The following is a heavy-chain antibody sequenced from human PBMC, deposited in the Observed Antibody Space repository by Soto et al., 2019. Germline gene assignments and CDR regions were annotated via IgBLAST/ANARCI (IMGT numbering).Heavy chain of an antibody. Sequence: GGSLRLSCAASGFTVSSNYMSWVRQAPGKGLEWVSVIYSGGSTYYADSVKGRLTISRDNSKNTLYLQMNSLRAEDTAVYYCARAIMIFGAVDYWGQGTLVTVSS. CDR2: IYSGGST. CDR3: ARAIMIFGAVDY. CDR1: GFTVSSNY. V-gene: IGHV3-53*01. D-gene: IGHD3-3*01. J-gene: IGHJ4*02.